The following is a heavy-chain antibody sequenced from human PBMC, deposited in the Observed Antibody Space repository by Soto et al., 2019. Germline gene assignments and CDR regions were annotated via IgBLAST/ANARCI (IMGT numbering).Heavy chain of an antibody. CDR1: GFTFSSYG. D-gene: IGHD2-15*01. CDR3: AKDWRYCSGGSCNPYFDY. Sequence: TGGSLRLSCAASGFTFSSYGMHWVRQAPGKGLEWVAVISYDGSNKYYADSVKGRFTISRDNSKNTLYLQMNSLRAEDTAVYYCAKDWRYCSGGSCNPYFDYWGQGTLVTVSS. J-gene: IGHJ4*02. CDR2: ISYDGSNK. V-gene: IGHV3-30*18.